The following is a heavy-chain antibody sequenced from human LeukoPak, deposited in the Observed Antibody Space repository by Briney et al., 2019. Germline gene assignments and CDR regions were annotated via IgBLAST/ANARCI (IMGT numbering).Heavy chain of an antibody. CDR2: ISGSGGST. V-gene: IGHV3-23*01. J-gene: IGHJ4*02. Sequence: GGTLRLSCAASGFTFSSYGMSWVRQVPGKGLEWVSAISGSGGSTYYADSVKGRFTISRDNAKNSLYLQMISLRADDTAVYYCARERTPKPYYGSGDYDRYFENWGQGTVVTDSS. CDR3: ARERTPKPYYGSGDYDRYFEN. D-gene: IGHD3-10*01. CDR1: GFTFSSYG.